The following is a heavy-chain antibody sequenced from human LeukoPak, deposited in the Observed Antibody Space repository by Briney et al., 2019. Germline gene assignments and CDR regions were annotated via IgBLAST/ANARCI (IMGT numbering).Heavy chain of an antibody. J-gene: IGHJ4*02. Sequence: SETLSPTCAVYGGSFSGYYWTWIRQPPGKGPEWIGEINYSGRTNYNPSLKSRVTISVDTSRNQFSLKVSSVTAADTAVYYCARGPSERYYESSGYYYFDYWGQGTLVTVSS. CDR2: INYSGRT. CDR3: ARGPSERYYESSGYYYFDY. CDR1: GGSFSGYY. V-gene: IGHV4-34*01. D-gene: IGHD3-22*01.